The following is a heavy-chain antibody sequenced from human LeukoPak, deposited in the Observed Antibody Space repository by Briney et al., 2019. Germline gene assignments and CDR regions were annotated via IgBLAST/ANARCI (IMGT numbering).Heavy chain of an antibody. D-gene: IGHD3-9*01. J-gene: IGHJ4*02. CDR2: IYHSGST. CDR3: ARVGDILTGYRFFDY. CDR1: GGSISSGGYY. Sequence: SETLSLTCTVSGGSISSGGYYWSWIRQPPGKGLEWIGYIYHSGSTYYNPSLKSRVTISVDRSKNQFSLKLSSVTAADTAEYYCARVGDILTGYRFFDYWGQGTLVTVSS. V-gene: IGHV4-30-2*01.